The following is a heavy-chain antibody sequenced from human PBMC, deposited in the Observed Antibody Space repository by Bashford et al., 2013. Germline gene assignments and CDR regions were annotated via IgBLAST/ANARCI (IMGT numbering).Heavy chain of an antibody. CDR3: ARANRGRIAAAADGWFDP. CDR1: GYTFTSYG. V-gene: IGHV1-18*01. CDR2: ISAYNGNT. J-gene: IGHJ5*02. D-gene: IGHD6-13*01. Sequence: ASVKVSCKASGYTFTSYGISWVRQAPGQGLEWMGWISAYNGNTNYAQKLQGRVTMTTDTSTSTAYMELRRLRSDDTAVYYCARANRGRIAAAADGWFDPWGQGTLVTVSS.